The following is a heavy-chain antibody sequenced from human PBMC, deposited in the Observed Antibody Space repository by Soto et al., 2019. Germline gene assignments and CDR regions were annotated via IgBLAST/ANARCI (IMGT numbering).Heavy chain of an antibody. CDR2: IYYSGST. V-gene: IGHV4-31*03. CDR3: ARGLEWPSHYGMDV. D-gene: IGHD3-3*01. J-gene: IGHJ6*02. CDR1: GGSISSGGYY. Sequence: QVQLQESGPGLVKPSQTLSLTCTVSGGSISSGGYYWSWIRQHPGKGLEWIGYIYYSGSTYYNPSLKSRVTISVDASKNQFSLKLGSVTAADTAVYYCARGLEWPSHYGMDVWGQGTTVTVSS.